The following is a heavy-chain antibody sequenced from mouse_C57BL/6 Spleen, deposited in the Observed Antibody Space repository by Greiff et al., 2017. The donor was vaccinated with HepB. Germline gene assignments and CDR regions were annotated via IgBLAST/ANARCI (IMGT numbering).Heavy chain of an antibody. D-gene: IGHD1-1*01. CDR2: IYPRSGNT. V-gene: IGHV1-81*01. CDR1: GYTFTSYG. J-gene: IGHJ4*01. CDR3: ARSPITTVVDYYAMDY. Sequence: VKLVESGAELARPGASVKLSCKASGYTFTSYGISWVKQRTGQGLEWIGEIYPRSGNTYYNEKFKGKATLTADKSSSTAYMELRSLTSEDSAVYFCARSPITTVVDYYAMDYWGQGTSVTVSS.